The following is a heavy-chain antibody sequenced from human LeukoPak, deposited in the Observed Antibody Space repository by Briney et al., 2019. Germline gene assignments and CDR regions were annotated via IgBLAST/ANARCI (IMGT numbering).Heavy chain of an antibody. CDR3: VRDLILVWTPGDDFDF. CDR1: GFTFYNYA. D-gene: IGHD3-16*01. J-gene: IGHJ4*02. V-gene: IGHV3-9*01. Sequence: GRSLRPSCAASGFTFYNYAMHWVRQAPGKGLDWVSRINEDATTITYADSVNGRFIISRDNSKKSLYLQMNNLRAEDTAVYYCVRDLILVWTPGDDFDFWGEGTLVIVSS. CDR2: INEDATTI.